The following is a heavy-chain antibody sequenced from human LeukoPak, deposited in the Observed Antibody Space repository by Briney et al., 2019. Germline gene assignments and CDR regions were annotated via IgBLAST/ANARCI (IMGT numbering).Heavy chain of an antibody. V-gene: IGHV4-34*01. CDR1: GGSFSGYY. D-gene: IGHD6-19*01. CDR2: INHSGST. J-gene: IGHJ4*02. Sequence: SETLSLTCAVYGGSFSGYYWSWIRQPPGKGLEWIGEINHSGSTNYNPSLKSRVTISVDTSKNQISLKLSSVTAADTAVYYCARVRGSGWYFDYWGQGTLVTVSS. CDR3: ARVRGSGWYFDY.